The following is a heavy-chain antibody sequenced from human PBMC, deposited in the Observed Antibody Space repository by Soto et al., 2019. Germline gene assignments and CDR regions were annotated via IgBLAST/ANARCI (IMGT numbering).Heavy chain of an antibody. CDR3: ARSAAAGPFGPIDY. CDR1: GFTFSDHY. Sequence: GGSLRLSCAASGFTFSDHYMDWVRQAPGKGLEWVGRTRNKANSYTTEYAASVKGRFTISRDDSKNSLYLQMNSLKTEDTAVYYCARSAAAGPFGPIDYWGQGTLVTVSS. V-gene: IGHV3-72*01. D-gene: IGHD6-13*01. J-gene: IGHJ4*02. CDR2: TRNKANSYTT.